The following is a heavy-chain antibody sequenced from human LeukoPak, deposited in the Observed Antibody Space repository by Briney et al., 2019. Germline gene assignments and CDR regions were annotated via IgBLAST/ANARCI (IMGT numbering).Heavy chain of an antibody. CDR1: GGSFSGYY. J-gene: IGHJ4*02. CDR3: ARRVRDGYNYGY. D-gene: IGHD5-24*01. CDR2: INHSGST. Sequence: PLETLSLTCAVYGGSFSGYYWSWIRQPPGKGLEWIGEINHSGSTNYNPSLKSRVTISVDTSKNQFSLKLSSVTAADTAVYYCARRVRDGYNYGYWGQGTLVTVSS. V-gene: IGHV4-34*01.